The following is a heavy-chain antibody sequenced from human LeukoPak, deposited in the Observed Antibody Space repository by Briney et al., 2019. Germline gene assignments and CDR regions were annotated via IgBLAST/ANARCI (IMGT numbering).Heavy chain of an antibody. CDR3: ARDEGVPTNWRFDY. D-gene: IGHD3-10*01. V-gene: IGHV3-7*01. Sequence: GGSLRLSCAASGFIFSVYWMSWVRQTPGKGLQWVANIKQDGSDKNYADSVRGRFTISRDNAKNSLSLQMNGLRAEDTAIYYCARDEGVPTNWRFDYWGQGTLVTVSS. CDR2: IKQDGSDK. J-gene: IGHJ4*02. CDR1: GFIFSVYW.